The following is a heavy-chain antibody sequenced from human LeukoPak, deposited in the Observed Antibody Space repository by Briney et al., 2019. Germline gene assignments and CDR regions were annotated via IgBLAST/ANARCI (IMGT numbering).Heavy chain of an antibody. CDR1: GGTFSSYA. CDR2: IIPIFGTA. Sequence: SVKVSCKASGGTFSSYAISWVRQAPGQGLEWMGGIIPIFGTANYAQKFQGRVTITADESTSTAYMELSSLRSEDTAVYYCASSGYSSSSSGGYFDYWGQGTLVTVSS. D-gene: IGHD6-6*01. CDR3: ASSGYSSSSSGGYFDY. V-gene: IGHV1-69*13. J-gene: IGHJ4*02.